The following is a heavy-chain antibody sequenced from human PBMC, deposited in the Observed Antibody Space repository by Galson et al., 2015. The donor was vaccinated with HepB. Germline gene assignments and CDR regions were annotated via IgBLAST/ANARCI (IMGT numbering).Heavy chain of an antibody. V-gene: IGHV4-34*01. CDR1: GESFSGYF. Sequence: ETLSLTCAVYGESFSGYFWSWIRRPPGKGLEWIGEINQSGSTNYNPSLKSRVTISVDTSKNQFSLRLTSVTAADTAVYYCARGEVVVVPATIPTFFRYWGQGTLVTVSS. J-gene: IGHJ4*02. D-gene: IGHD2-2*01. CDR2: INQSGST. CDR3: ARGEVVVVPATIPTFFRY.